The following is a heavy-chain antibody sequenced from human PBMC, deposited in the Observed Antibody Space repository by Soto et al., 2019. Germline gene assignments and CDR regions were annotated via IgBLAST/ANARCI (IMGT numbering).Heavy chain of an antibody. CDR2: IYYSGST. CDR1: GGSISSYY. Sequence: PSETLSLTCTVSGGSISSYYWSWIRQPPGKGLEWIGYIYYSGSTNYNPSLKSRAAISVDTSKNHFSLKLSSVTAADTAVYYCARVWGSGSYYSHYGMDVWGQGTTVTVSS. CDR3: ARVWGSGSYYSHYGMDV. J-gene: IGHJ6*02. V-gene: IGHV4-59*08. D-gene: IGHD3-10*01.